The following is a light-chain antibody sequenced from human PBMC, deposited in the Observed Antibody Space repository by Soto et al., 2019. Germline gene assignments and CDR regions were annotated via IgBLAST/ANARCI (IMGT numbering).Light chain of an antibody. CDR2: TNN. J-gene: IGLJ3*02. Sequence: QSVLTQPPSASGTPGQRVTISCSGGSSNIGRDYVYWFQQLPGTAPKLLIYTNNQRPSGVPDRFSGSKSGTSASLAISGLRSEDAADYCCAAWDDSLSAWVFGGGTKLTVL. CDR1: SSNIGRDY. CDR3: AAWDDSLSAWV. V-gene: IGLV1-47*02.